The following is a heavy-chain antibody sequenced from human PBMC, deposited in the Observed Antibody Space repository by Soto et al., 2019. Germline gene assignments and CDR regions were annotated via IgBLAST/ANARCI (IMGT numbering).Heavy chain of an antibody. CDR1: GDSVSSNSAA. D-gene: IGHD1-1*01. J-gene: IGHJ6*03. CDR2: TYYRSTWYS. V-gene: IGHV6-1*01. Sequence: QLQLPQSGPGLVKPAQTISLTCDISGDSVSSNSAAWNWIRQTPSRGLEWLGRTYYRSTWYSNYKIYVKSRITVYTVSLMNHCAPLLNSVTPEDTAVHYCARGSWDDVSGHYYMDVWGKGTTVTVSS. CDR3: ARGSWDDVSGHYYMDV.